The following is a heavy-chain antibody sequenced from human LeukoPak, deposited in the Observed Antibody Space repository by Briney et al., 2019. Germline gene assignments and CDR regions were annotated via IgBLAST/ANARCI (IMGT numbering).Heavy chain of an antibody. CDR3: ARDVDTAMVDY. V-gene: IGHV3-30*07. CDR1: GFTFSSYA. CDR2: IWYDGSNK. D-gene: IGHD5-18*01. Sequence: GRSLRLSCAASGFTFSSYAMHWVRQAPGKGLEWVAVIWYDGSNKYYADSVKGRFTISRDNSKNTLYLQMNSLRAEDTAVYYCARDVDTAMVDYWGQGTLVTVSS. J-gene: IGHJ4*02.